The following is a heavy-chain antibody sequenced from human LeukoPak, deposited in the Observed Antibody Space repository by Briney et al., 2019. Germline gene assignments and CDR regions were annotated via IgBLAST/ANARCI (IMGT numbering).Heavy chain of an antibody. CDR3: ARGVTYYYDSSGYLY. CDR2: IYNNGTT. J-gene: IGHJ4*02. Sequence: SETLSLTCTVSGGSISSYYWSWIRQPPGKGLEWIGYIYNNGTTNYSPSLKSRVTISVDTSKNQFSLKLSSVTAADTAVYYCARGVTYYYDSSGYLYWGQGTLVTVSS. D-gene: IGHD3-22*01. V-gene: IGHV4-59*08. CDR1: GGSISSYY.